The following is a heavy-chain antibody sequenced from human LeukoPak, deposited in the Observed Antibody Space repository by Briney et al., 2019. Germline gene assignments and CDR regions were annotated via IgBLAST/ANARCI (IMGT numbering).Heavy chain of an antibody. CDR3: TRQRVQLGIISNDY. CDR2: INSDGSST. Sequence: GGSLRLSCAASGFTFSSYWMHWVRHAPGKGLVWVSRINSDGSSTSYADSVKGRFTISRDNAKNTLYLQMNSLKTEDTAVYYCTRQRVQLGIISNDYWGQGTLVTVSS. CDR1: GFTFSSYW. D-gene: IGHD7-27*01. V-gene: IGHV3-74*01. J-gene: IGHJ4*02.